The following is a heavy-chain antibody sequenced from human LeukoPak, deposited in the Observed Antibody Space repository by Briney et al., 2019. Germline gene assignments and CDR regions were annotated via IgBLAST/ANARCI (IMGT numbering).Heavy chain of an antibody. CDR2: IIPIFGTA. CDR3: ARIGSGSPYYFDY. V-gene: IGHV1-69*05. CDR1: GDTFSSYA. J-gene: IGHJ4*02. D-gene: IGHD6-19*01. Sequence: SVKVSCKASGDTFSSYAISWVRQAPGQGLEWMGGIIPIFGTANYAQKFQGRVTITTDESTSTAYMELSSLRSEDTAVYYCARIGSGSPYYFDYWGQGTLVTVSS.